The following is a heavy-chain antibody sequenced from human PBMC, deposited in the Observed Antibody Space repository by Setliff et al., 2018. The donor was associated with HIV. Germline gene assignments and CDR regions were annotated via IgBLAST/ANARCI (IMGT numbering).Heavy chain of an antibody. CDR2: IYHDGTT. CDR3: AGHPVTSGWLYLNWFDP. CDR1: GGSINTSSYY. Sequence: KPSETLSLTCSVSGGSINTSSYYWAWVRQPPGNELEWIGSIYHDGTTHYRSSLRSRAAISIDTSKSQISLKVRSVTAADTAVYFCAGHPVTSGWLYLNWFDPWGQGILVTVSS. D-gene: IGHD6-19*01. J-gene: IGHJ5*01. V-gene: IGHV4-39*07.